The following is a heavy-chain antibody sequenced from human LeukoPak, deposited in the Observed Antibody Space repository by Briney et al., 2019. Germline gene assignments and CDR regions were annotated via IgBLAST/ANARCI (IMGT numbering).Heavy chain of an antibody. CDR3: ARDLELTYYDSSGYDY. Sequence: GGSLRLSCAASEFTFSAYWMHWVRQVPGKGLVWVSRIIGDGSSTSYADSVKGRFTISRDNAKNTLYLQMNSLRAEDTAVYYCARDLELTYYDSSGYDYWGQGTPVTVSS. J-gene: IGHJ4*02. V-gene: IGHV3-74*01. CDR2: IIGDGSST. CDR1: EFTFSAYW. D-gene: IGHD3-22*01.